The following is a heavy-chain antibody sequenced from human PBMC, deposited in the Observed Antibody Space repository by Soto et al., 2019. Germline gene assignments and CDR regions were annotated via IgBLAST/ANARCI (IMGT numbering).Heavy chain of an antibody. Sequence: PSETLSLTCSVSRGSISSYYWTWIRQPPGKGLEWSGSIYYTETTNYNPSLKNRVTMSVDTSKNHFSLKLNSVTAADTAVYFCARVNGGGYYYYGMDVWGQGTTVTVSS. CDR3: ARVNGGGYYYYGMDV. CDR1: RGSISSYY. J-gene: IGHJ6*02. D-gene: IGHD2-8*01. CDR2: IYYTETT. V-gene: IGHV4-59*01.